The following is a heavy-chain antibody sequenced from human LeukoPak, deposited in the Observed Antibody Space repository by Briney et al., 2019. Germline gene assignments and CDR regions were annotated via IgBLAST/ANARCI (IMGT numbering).Heavy chain of an antibody. D-gene: IGHD3-10*01. CDR3: AREPYGSGSYAPGY. J-gene: IGHJ4*02. CDR2: IYYSGST. Sequence: SETLSLTCTVSGGSISSYYWSWIRQPPGKGLEWIGYIYYSGSTNYNPSLKSRVTISVDTSKNQFSLKLSSVTAADTAVYYCAREPYGSGSYAPGYWGQGTLVTVSS. CDR1: GGSISSYY. V-gene: IGHV4-59*12.